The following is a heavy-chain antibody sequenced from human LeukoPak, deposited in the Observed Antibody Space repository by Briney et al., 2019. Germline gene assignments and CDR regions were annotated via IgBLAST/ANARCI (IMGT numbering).Heavy chain of an antibody. V-gene: IGHV4-59*01. CDR1: GDSMTNYY. CDR2: IHHSGAT. D-gene: IGHD3-10*01. J-gene: IGHJ4*02. CDR3: AKTGSLMGRFFDY. Sequence: SETLSLTCTVSGDSMTNYYWNWIRQPPGKGVEWSGYIHHSGATNYNPSLKSRLTMSVDTSNNQFSIKLTSVSAADTAMYFCAKTGSLMGRFFDYWVQGIQVIVSS.